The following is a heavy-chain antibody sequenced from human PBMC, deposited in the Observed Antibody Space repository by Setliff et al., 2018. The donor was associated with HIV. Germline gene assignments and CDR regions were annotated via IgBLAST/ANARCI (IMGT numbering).Heavy chain of an antibody. CDR3: ARDVEHMMDV. Sequence: GASVKVSCKPSGYTFTAYGLSWVRQAPGQGLEWMGWISTYSDETSYAQTLQGRVTMTTDTSTSTDSMELRRLTFDDTAVYYCARDVEHMMDVWGQGTTVTVSS. V-gene: IGHV1-18*01. J-gene: IGHJ6*02. CDR1: GYTFTAYG. CDR2: ISTYSDET.